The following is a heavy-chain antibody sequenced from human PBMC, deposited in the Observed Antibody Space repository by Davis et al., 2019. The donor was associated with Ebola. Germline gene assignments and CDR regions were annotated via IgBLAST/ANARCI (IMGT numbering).Heavy chain of an antibody. Sequence: ASVKVSCKASGYTFTSYGITWVRQAPGQGLEWMGWINPHNGNTNYAQNVQGRVTMTRDTSTSTVYMELSSLRSEDTAVYYCARDGNYGSGSPQVDYWGQGTLVTVSS. CDR3: ARDGNYGSGSPQVDY. V-gene: IGHV1-18*04. CDR1: GYTFTSYG. D-gene: IGHD3-10*01. CDR2: INPHNGNT. J-gene: IGHJ4*02.